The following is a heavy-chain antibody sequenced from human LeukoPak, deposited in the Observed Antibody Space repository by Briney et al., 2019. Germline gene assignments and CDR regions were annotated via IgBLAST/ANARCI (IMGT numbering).Heavy chain of an antibody. Sequence: GGSLRLSCAASGFPFSTYAMNWVRQAPGKGLEWVSVITGSGGFTQYADSVKGRFTISRDNSKNTVYLQMNSLRAEDTAVYYCAKAYSSGQRATYYYGMDVWGQGTTVTVSS. J-gene: IGHJ6*02. V-gene: IGHV3-23*01. CDR1: GFPFSTYA. CDR2: ITGSGGFT. D-gene: IGHD6-19*01. CDR3: AKAYSSGQRATYYYGMDV.